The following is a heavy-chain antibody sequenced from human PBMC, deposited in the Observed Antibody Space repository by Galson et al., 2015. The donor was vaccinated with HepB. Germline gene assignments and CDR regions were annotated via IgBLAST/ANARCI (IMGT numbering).Heavy chain of an antibody. J-gene: IGHJ1*01. D-gene: IGHD6-19*01. Sequence: SLRLSCAASGFTFSSYGMHWVRQAPGKGLEWVAVISYDGSNKYYADSVKGRFTISRDNSKNTLYLQMNSLRAEDTAVYYCAKDRFSSGRSRLFQHWGQGTLVTVSS. CDR1: GFTFSSYG. CDR2: ISYDGSNK. CDR3: AKDRFSSGRSRLFQH. V-gene: IGHV3-30*18.